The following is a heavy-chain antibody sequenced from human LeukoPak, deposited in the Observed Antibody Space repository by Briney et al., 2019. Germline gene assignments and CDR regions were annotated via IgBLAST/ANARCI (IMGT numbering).Heavy chain of an antibody. CDR3: AKGRVQYAFDI. Sequence: GGSLRLSCATSGFAFSSYAMNWVRQAPGKGLEWVSGISGSGGSTYYADSVKGRFTISRDNSKNTLYLQMNSLRAEDTAVYYCAKGRVQYAFDIWGQGTMVTVSS. CDR2: ISGSGGST. CDR1: GFAFSSYA. D-gene: IGHD4-11*01. J-gene: IGHJ3*02. V-gene: IGHV3-23*01.